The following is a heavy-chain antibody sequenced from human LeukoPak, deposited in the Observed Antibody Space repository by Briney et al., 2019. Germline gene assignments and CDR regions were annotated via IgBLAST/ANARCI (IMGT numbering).Heavy chain of an antibody. CDR2: MSWNSGSI. J-gene: IGHJ4*02. CDR3: AKDQGVMFEYYFDY. CDR1: GFPLDDYA. D-gene: IGHD3-10*02. V-gene: IGHV3-9*01. Sequence: SLRLSCAASGFPLDDYAMHWVRQAPGQGREGVSGMSWNSGSIGYADSVKGRFTISRDNAKNSLYLQMNSLRAEDTALYYCAKDQGVMFEYYFDYWGQGTLVTVSS.